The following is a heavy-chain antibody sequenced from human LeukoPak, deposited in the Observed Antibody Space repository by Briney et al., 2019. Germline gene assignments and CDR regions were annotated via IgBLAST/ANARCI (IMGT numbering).Heavy chain of an antibody. CDR2: INSDGSST. Sequence: GGSLRLSCTASRFTFSSYWMHWVRQAPGKGLVWVSRINSDGSSTSYADSVKGCFTISRDNAKNTLYLQMNSLRVEDTAIYYCASSEYAFQYWGQGALVTVSS. V-gene: IGHV3-74*01. D-gene: IGHD6-6*01. CDR1: RFTFSSYW. J-gene: IGHJ4*02. CDR3: ASSEYAFQY.